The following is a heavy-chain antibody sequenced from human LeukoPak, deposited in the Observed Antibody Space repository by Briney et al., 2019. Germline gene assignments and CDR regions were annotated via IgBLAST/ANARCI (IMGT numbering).Heavy chain of an antibody. CDR3: ASYSGSYSSDFDY. CDR1: GCTFTGYY. CDR2: INPNSGGT. Sequence: ASVKVSCKASGCTFTGYYMHWVRQAPGQGLEWMGWINPNSGGTNYAQKFQGRVTMTRDTSISTAYVDLSRLRSDDTAVYYCASYSGSYSSDFDYWGQGTLVTVSS. V-gene: IGHV1-2*02. J-gene: IGHJ4*02. D-gene: IGHD1-26*01.